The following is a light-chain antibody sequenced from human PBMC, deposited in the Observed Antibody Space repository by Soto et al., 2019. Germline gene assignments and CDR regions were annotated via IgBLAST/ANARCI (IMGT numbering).Light chain of an antibody. CDR2: GAS. V-gene: IGKV3-20*01. J-gene: IGKJ4*01. Sequence: EIVLTQSPGTLSFSPGERATLSCRASQSVSRNFIAWYQQKPGQAPRLLIYGASTRATGSPDRFSGSGSGTYFTLTINRLEPEDFAVYHCQLSGASGITFGGGTKVEIK. CDR1: QSVSRNF. CDR3: QLSGASGIT.